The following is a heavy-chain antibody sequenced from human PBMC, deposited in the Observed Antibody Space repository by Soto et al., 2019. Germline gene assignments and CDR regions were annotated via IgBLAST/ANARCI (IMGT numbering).Heavy chain of an antibody. V-gene: IGHV3-30*18. J-gene: IGHJ4*02. CDR1: GFTFSSYG. D-gene: IGHD1-26*01. CDR3: AKDSWSYTVYY. CDR2: ISYDGSNK. Sequence: QVQLVESGGGVVQPGRSLRLSCAASGFTFSSYGRHWVRQAPGKGLEWVAVISYDGSNKYYADSVKGRFTISRDNSKNTLYLQMNSLRAEDTAVYYCAKDSWSYTVYYWGQGTLVTVSS.